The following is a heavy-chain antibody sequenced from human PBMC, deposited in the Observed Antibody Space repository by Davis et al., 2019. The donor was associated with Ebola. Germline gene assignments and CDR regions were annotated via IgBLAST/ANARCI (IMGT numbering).Heavy chain of an antibody. Sequence: AASVKVSCKASGYTFIDYIHWVRQALGQGLEWMGWINPKSGGTKCAQKFQDWITMTRDTSITTAYVELSGLTSDDTAIYYCARAVSPTADYYMDVWGKGTAVTVSS. CDR3: ARAVSPTADYYMDV. D-gene: IGHD5/OR15-5a*01. CDR2: INPKSGGT. J-gene: IGHJ6*03. V-gene: IGHV1-2*04. CDR1: GYTFIDY.